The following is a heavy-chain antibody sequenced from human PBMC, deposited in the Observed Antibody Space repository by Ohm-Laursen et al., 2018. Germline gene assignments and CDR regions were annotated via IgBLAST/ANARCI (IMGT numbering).Heavy chain of an antibody. Sequence: SDTLSLTCTVSGGSISTYYWSWIRQPAGKGLEWIGRIYPSGSTNYNPSLKSRVTMSVDTSKEQFSLRLSSVTAADTAVYFCAIEVTRLWLVQGETGQFDYWGQGTLVTVSS. D-gene: IGHD6-19*01. CDR3: AIEVTRLWLVQGETGQFDY. J-gene: IGHJ4*01. CDR2: IYPSGST. V-gene: IGHV4-4*07. CDR1: GGSISTYY.